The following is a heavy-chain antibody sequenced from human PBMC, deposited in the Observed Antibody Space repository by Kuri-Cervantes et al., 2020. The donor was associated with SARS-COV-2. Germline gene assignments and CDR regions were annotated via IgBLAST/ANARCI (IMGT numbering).Heavy chain of an antibody. CDR1: GFTFSSYS. Sequence: GGSLRLSCAASGFTFSSYSMNWVRQAPGKGLEWVSYISSSSSTIYYADSVKGRFTISRDNAKNSLYLQMNSLRAEDTAVYYCAREVTTFGAVSRGFDPWGQGTLVTVSS. CDR3: AREVTTFGAVSRGFDP. J-gene: IGHJ5*02. V-gene: IGHV3-48*01. CDR2: ISSSSSTI. D-gene: IGHD3-3*01.